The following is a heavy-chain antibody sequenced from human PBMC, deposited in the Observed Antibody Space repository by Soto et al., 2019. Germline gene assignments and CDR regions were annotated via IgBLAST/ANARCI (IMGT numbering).Heavy chain of an antibody. V-gene: IGHV4-4*02. CDR1: GGSISTSNW. D-gene: IGHD6-13*01. Sequence: QVQLQESGPGLVKPSGTLSLTCAVSGGSISTSNWWSWVRQPPGKGLEWIGEVYRTGRTNYNPSLECRVIVSVDKSKNQLSLKRTAVADADAAVYYCARARATIAAAAIFDCWGQGNLVNVSS. J-gene: IGHJ4*02. CDR3: ARARATIAAAAIFDC. CDR2: VYRTGRT.